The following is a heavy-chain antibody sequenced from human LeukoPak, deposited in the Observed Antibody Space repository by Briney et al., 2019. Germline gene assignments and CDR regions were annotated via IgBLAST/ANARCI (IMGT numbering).Heavy chain of an antibody. V-gene: IGHV7-4-1*02. D-gene: IGHD6-19*01. CDR2: INTNTGNP. CDR3: ATGGPGIAVAAPGD. CDR1: GYTFTSYA. Sequence: ASVKVSCKASGYTFTSYAMNWVRQAPGQGLEWMGWINTNTGNPTYAQGFTGRFVFSLDTSVSTAYLQISSLKAEDTAVYYCATGGPGIAVAAPGDWGQGTLDTVSS. J-gene: IGHJ4*02.